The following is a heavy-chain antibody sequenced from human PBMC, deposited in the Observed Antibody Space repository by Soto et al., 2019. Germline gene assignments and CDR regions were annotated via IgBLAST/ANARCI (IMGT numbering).Heavy chain of an antibody. CDR2: INGNSGRI. V-gene: IGHV3-9*01. J-gene: IGHJ6*02. D-gene: IGHD3-10*01. CDR3: AKDRGSGSYAANYQYYGMDV. Sequence: EEQLVESGGGLVQPGRSLSLSCAASGFTFDDYAMHWVRQAPGKGLEWVSGINGNSGRIGYADSVKGGFTISRDNAKTSLYLQMNSLRAEDTALYYCAKDRGSGSYAANYQYYGMDVWGQGTTVTVSS. CDR1: GFTFDDYA.